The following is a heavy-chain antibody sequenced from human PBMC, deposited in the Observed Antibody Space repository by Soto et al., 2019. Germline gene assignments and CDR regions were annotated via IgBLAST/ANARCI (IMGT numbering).Heavy chain of an antibody. CDR2: LYGNGDT. CDR1: GFSLNSDEVG. J-gene: IGHJ3*01. CDR3: AHTGHLVDAFDF. Sequence: QITLKESAPTLVKPTEPLTLTCAFSGFSLNSDEVGVGGTRQPPGKALECLALLYGNGDTRFSPSLKSRLTITKDTSANLVVLSLANVDPVDTATYYCAHTGHLVDAFDFWGQGTLVTVSS. V-gene: IGHV2-5*01. D-gene: IGHD1-1*01.